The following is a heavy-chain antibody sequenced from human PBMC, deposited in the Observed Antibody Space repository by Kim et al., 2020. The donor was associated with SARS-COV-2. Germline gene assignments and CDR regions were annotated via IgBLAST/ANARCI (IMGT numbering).Heavy chain of an antibody. V-gene: IGHV3-23*01. J-gene: IGHJ3*02. Sequence: ADSVKGRFTISRDNSKNTLYLQMHSLRVEDTATYYCAKGGRENSRNAFDIWGQGTMVTVSS. D-gene: IGHD3-16*01. CDR3: AKGGRENSRNAFDI.